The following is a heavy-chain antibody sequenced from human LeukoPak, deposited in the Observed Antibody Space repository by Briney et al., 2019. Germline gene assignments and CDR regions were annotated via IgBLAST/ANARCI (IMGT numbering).Heavy chain of an antibody. V-gene: IGHV1-2*02. CDR2: INPNSGGT. J-gene: IGHJ5*02. CDR1: GNTFTGYY. CDR3: ARDPATHTYSGYEDNWFDP. Sequence: ASVKVSCKASGNTFTGYYMHWVRRAPGQGLEWMGWINPNSGGTNYAQKFQGRVTMTRDTSISTAYMELSRLRSDDTAVYYCARDPATHTYSGYEDNWFDPWGQGTLVTVSS. D-gene: IGHD5-12*01.